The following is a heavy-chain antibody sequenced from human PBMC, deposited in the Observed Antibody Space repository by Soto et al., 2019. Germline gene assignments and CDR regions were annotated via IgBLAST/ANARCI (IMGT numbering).Heavy chain of an antibody. V-gene: IGHV3-48*02. CDR3: ARGGAGGLMAEPGGMDV. J-gene: IGHJ6*02. D-gene: IGHD2-15*01. CDR2: ISSSSSTI. Sequence: GGSLRLSCAASGFTFSSYSMNWVRQAPGKGLEWVSYISSSSSTIYYADSVKGRFTISRDNAKNSLYLQMNSLRDEDTAVYYCARGGAGGLMAEPGGMDVWGQGTTVTVSS. CDR1: GFTFSSYS.